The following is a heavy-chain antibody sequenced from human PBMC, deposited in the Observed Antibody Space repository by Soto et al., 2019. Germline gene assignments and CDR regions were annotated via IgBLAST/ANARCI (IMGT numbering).Heavy chain of an antibody. D-gene: IGHD6-13*01. V-gene: IGHV4-59*01. CDR2: INYSGST. CDR3: VRARRPSIAAADFWFVP. J-gene: IGHJ5*02. Sequence: SETLSLTCTVSGASISSYHWSWIRQPPGKRLEWIGHINYSGSTNYNPSLKSRVSISLDTSKNQFSLKLSSVTAADTAVYYCVRARRPSIAAADFWFVPWGQGALVTVSS. CDR1: GASISSYH.